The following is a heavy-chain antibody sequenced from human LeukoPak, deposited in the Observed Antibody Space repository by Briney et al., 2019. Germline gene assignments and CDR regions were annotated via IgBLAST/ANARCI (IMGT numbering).Heavy chain of an antibody. CDR2: IIPIFGTA. D-gene: IGHD3-22*01. CDR1: GGTFSSYA. J-gene: IGHJ5*02. CDR3: ARVGEDYYDSSGYYPAGWFDP. V-gene: IGHV1-69*05. Sequence: SVKVSCKASGGTFSSYAISWVRQAPGQGLEWMGGIIPIFGTANYAQKFQGRVTITTDESTSTAYMELSSLRPEDTAVYYCARVGEDYYDSSGYYPAGWFDPWGQGTLVTVSS.